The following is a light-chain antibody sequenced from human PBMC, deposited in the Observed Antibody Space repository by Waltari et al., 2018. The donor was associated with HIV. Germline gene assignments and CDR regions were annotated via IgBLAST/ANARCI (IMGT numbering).Light chain of an antibody. Sequence: EIVMTQSSATLSVSPGERATLSCRASQSISNSLAWYQQKPGQAPSLLIFGASTRSPGIPPRFRGSGSGTEFALTISSLQSEDFAVYYCQQYNNWPPRTFGQGTKVEMK. CDR3: QQYNNWPPRT. CDR1: QSISNS. J-gene: IGKJ2*01. CDR2: GAS. V-gene: IGKV3-15*01.